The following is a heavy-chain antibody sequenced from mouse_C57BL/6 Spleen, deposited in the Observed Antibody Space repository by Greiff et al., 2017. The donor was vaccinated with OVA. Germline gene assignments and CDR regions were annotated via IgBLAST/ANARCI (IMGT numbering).Heavy chain of an antibody. CDR2: IYPGSGST. Sequence: QVQLKQSGAELVKPGASVKMSCKASGYTFTSYWITWVKQRPGQGLEWIGDIYPGSGSTNYNEKFKSKATLTVDTSSSTAYMQLSSLTSEDSAVYYCARLGWLRQGRAMDYWGQGTSVTVSS. CDR1: GYTFTSYW. CDR3: ARLGWLRQGRAMDY. D-gene: IGHD2-2*01. J-gene: IGHJ4*01. V-gene: IGHV1-55*01.